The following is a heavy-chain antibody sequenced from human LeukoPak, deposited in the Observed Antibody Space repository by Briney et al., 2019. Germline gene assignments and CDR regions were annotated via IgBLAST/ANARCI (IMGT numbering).Heavy chain of an antibody. CDR3: ARDWSLGVVSSYYDSSGYFDAFDI. CDR2: IYTSGST. J-gene: IGHJ3*02. D-gene: IGHD3-22*01. CDR1: GGSMSSYY. V-gene: IGHV4-4*07. Sequence: PSETLSLTCTVSGGSMSSYYWSWIRQPAGKGLEWIGRIYTSGSTNYNPSLKSRVTMSVDTSKNQFSLKLSSVTAADTAVYYCARDWSLGVVSSYYDSSGYFDAFDIWGQGTMVTVSS.